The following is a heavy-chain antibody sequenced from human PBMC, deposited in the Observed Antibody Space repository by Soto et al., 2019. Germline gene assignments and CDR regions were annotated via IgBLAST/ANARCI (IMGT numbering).Heavy chain of an antibody. CDR3: AREGAADYSFYYGTVV. CDR1: GGSVSSGSYY. J-gene: IGHJ6*02. Sequence: NTSETLSLTCTVSGGSVSSGSYYWSWIRQPPGKGLEWIGYGYYSGNTNYGPSLPSRVTXSVDTSKNQFSLKLSSVTAADTAVYYCAREGAADYSFYYGTVVWGQGTTVNVA. V-gene: IGHV4-61*01. CDR2: GYYSGNT. D-gene: IGHD3-16*01.